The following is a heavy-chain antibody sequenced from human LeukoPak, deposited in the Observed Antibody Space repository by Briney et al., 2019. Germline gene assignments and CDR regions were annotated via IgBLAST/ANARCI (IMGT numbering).Heavy chain of an antibody. V-gene: IGHV3-48*01. CDR1: GFTFSSHG. J-gene: IGHJ5*02. Sequence: PGGSLRLSCAASGFTFSSHGMNWVRQAPGKGLEWVSYTSSSGSVVFYADSVKGRFTISRDNAKNALYLQMNSLRAEDTAVYHCAREVGYDSSPPWGQGTLVTVSS. CDR2: TSSSGSVV. CDR3: AREVGYDSSPP. D-gene: IGHD3-3*01.